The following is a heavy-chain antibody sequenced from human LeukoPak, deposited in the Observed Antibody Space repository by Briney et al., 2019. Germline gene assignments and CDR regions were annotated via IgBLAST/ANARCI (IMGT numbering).Heavy chain of an antibody. CDR2: INPNSGGT. CDR1: GYTFTGYY. CDR3: ARGRRVHYDRSGYALDY. J-gene: IGHJ4*02. V-gene: IGHV1-2*02. Sequence: ASVKVSCKASGYTFTGYYMHWVRQAPGQGLEWMGWINPNSGGTNYAQKFQGRVTMTRDTSISTAYMELSRLRSDDTAVYYCARGRRVHYDRSGYALDYWGQGTLVTVSS. D-gene: IGHD3-22*01.